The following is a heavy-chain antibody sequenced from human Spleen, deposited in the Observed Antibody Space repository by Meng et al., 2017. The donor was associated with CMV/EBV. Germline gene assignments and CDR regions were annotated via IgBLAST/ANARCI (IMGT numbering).Heavy chain of an antibody. Sequence: SVKVSCKASGGTFSSYAISWLRLAPGQQFEWMGRIIPLVDITNYAQNFQGRVTITADKSTSTVYMNLSGLRSDDTAVYYCARSYDSGWPPYFDYWGQGTMVTVSS. J-gene: IGHJ4*02. V-gene: IGHV1-69*04. D-gene: IGHD6-19*01. CDR3: ARSYDSGWPPYFDY. CDR1: GGTFSSYA. CDR2: IIPLVDIT.